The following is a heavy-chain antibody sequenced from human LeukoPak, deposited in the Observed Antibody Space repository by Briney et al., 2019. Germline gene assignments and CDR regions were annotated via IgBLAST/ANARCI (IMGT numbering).Heavy chain of an antibody. CDR3: ARGFLTSGDYA. V-gene: IGHV3-48*03. Sequence: PGGSLRLSCAASGFTFSSYEMNWVRQAPGKGLEWVSYISSSGSTIYYADSVKGRFTISRDNAKNSLYLQMNSLRAEDTAVYYCARGFLTSGDYAWGQGTLVTVSP. CDR2: ISSSGSTI. D-gene: IGHD4-17*01. J-gene: IGHJ5*02. CDR1: GFTFSSYE.